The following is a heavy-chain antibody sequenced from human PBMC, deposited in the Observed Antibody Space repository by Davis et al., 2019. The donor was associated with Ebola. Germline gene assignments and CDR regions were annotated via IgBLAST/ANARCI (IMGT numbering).Heavy chain of an antibody. J-gene: IGHJ5*02. D-gene: IGHD4-17*01. CDR1: GGSFSGYY. V-gene: IGHV4-34*01. CDR2: INHSGST. Sequence: SETLSLTCAVYGGSFSGYYWSWIRQPPGKGLEWIGEINHSGSTNYNPSLKSRVTISVDTSKNQFSLKLSSVTAADTAVYYCARGETTVTTNWFDPWGQGTLVTVSS. CDR3: ARGETTVTTNWFDP.